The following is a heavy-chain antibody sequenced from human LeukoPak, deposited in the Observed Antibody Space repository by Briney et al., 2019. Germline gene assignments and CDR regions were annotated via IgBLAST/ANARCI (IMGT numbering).Heavy chain of an antibody. CDR1: GFTFSTYS. CDR3: ARARYYYDTQD. J-gene: IGHJ4*02. V-gene: IGHV3-48*01. D-gene: IGHD3-22*01. Sequence: GGSLRLSCAASGFTFSTYSINWVRQAPGRGLEWVSYISSSSGSIYYADSVKGRFTISRDNSKNTLYLQMNSLRAEDTAVYYCARARYYYDTQDWGQGTLVTVSS. CDR2: ISSSSGSI.